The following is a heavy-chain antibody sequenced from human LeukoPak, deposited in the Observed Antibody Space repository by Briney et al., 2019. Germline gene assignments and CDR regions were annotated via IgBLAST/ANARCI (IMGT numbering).Heavy chain of an antibody. D-gene: IGHD3-22*01. CDR3: ARGGRITMIVVVRALDI. CDR1: GGSFSGYY. V-gene: IGHV4-34*01. J-gene: IGHJ3*02. CDR2: INHSGST. Sequence: SETLSLTCAVYGGSFSGYYWSWIRQPPGKGLDWIGEINHSGSTNYNPSLKSRVTISVDTSKNQFSLKLSSVTAADTAVYYCARGGRITMIVVVRALDIWGQGTMVTVSS.